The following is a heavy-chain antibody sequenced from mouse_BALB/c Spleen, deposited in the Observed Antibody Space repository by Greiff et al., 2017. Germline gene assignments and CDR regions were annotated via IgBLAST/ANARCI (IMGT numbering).Heavy chain of an antibody. J-gene: IGHJ4*01. D-gene: IGHD2-2*01. CDR2: IDPSDSET. CDR1: GYSFTSYW. CDR3: ARWGYDEYYYAMDY. Sequence: VKLVESGPQLVRPGASVKISCKASGYSFTSYWMHWVKQRPGQGLEWIGMIDPSDSETRLNQKFKDKATLTVDKSSSTAYMQLSSPTSEDSAVYYCARWGYDEYYYAMDYWGQGTSVTVSS. V-gene: IGHV1S126*01.